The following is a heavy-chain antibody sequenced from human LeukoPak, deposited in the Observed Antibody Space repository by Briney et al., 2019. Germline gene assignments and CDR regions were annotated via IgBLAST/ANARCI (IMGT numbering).Heavy chain of an antibody. CDR2: INPSGGST. D-gene: IGHD1-1*01. J-gene: IGHJ4*02. Sequence: ASVKVSCKASGYTFTSYYMHWVRQAPGQGLEWMGIINPSGGSTSYAQKSQGRVTMTRDTSTSTVYMEVSSLRSEDTAVYYCARETNDWNFDYWGQGTLVTVSS. CDR1: GYTFTSYY. CDR3: ARETNDWNFDY. V-gene: IGHV1-46*01.